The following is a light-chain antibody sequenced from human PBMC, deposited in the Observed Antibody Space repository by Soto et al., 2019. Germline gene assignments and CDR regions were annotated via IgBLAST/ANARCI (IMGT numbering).Light chain of an antibody. CDR3: QQSYSIPPT. V-gene: IGKV1-39*01. J-gene: IGKJ1*01. Sequence: DIQMTQSPPSLSASVGDRVTITCRASQSIRSNLNWYQQKAGKAPKVLIYAAYSLQSGVPSRFSGSGSGTDFTLTISSLQPEDFATYYCQQSYSIPPTFGQGTKVEIK. CDR2: AAY. CDR1: QSIRSN.